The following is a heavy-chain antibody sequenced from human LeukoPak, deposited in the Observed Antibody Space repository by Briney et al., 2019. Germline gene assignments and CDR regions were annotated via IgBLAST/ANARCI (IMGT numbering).Heavy chain of an antibody. J-gene: IGHJ5*02. V-gene: IGHV3-33*01. CDR1: GFTFNNHA. Sequence: GRSLRLSCAASGFTFNNHAMHWVRQAPGKGLEWVTTIWYDGSNKYYGDSVKGRFTISRDNSKSTLYLQMNSLRAEDTAVYYCARDKGNHPYNWFDPWGQGTLVTVSS. CDR2: IWYDGSNK. D-gene: IGHD1-14*01. CDR3: ARDKGNHPYNWFDP.